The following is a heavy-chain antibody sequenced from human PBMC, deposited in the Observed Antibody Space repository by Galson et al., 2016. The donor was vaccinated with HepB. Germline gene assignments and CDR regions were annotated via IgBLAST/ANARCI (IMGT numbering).Heavy chain of an antibody. CDR2: IKNSNSDV. CDR3: ARDPSYYSGMDV. Sequence: SLRLSCAASGFTLSTYTLNWVRQAPGKGLEWASSIKNSNSDVYYEDSVKGRFTISRDNAKNSLYLQMNSLRAEDTAVYYCARDPSYYSGMDVWGQGTTVTVSS. CDR1: GFTLSTYT. J-gene: IGHJ6*02. V-gene: IGHV3-21*01.